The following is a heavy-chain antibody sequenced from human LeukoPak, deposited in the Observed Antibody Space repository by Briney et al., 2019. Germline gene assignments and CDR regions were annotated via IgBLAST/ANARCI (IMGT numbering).Heavy chain of an antibody. J-gene: IGHJ3*02. V-gene: IGHV1-3*01. CDR1: GYTFTSYA. D-gene: IGHD1-26*01. CDR3: ARGATSGDAFDI. Sequence: GASVKVSCKASGYTFTSYAMHWVRQAPGQRLEWMGWINAGNGNTKYSQKFQGRVTITRDTSASTAYMELSSLRFEDTAVYYCARGATSGDAFDIWGQGTMVTVSS. CDR2: INAGNGNT.